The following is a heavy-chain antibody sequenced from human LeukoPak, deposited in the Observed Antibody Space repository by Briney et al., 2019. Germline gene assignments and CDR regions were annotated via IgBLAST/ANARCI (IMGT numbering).Heavy chain of an antibody. Sequence: GGSLRLSCEASGFXFSNYEINWVRQAPGKGLEWVAYISTFGGTIYYADSVKGRFTSSRDNAKNSLYLQMNSLRAEDTAVYYCASARESCIGSTCYEYFHHWGQGTPLTVSS. D-gene: IGHD2-2*01. CDR1: GFXFSNYE. CDR2: ISTFGGTI. V-gene: IGHV3-48*03. CDR3: ASARESCIGSTCYEYFHH. J-gene: IGHJ1*01.